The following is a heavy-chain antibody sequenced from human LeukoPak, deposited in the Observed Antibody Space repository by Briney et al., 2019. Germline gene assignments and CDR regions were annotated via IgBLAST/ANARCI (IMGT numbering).Heavy chain of an antibody. CDR1: GFTFSGSA. Sequence: GGSLRLSCAASGFTFSGSAMHWVRQASGKGLEWVGRIRSKANSYATAYAASVKGRFTISRDDSKNTAYLQMNILKTEDTAVYYCSRHAYYYASGTYYSYYGMDVWGQGTTVTVSS. CDR2: IRSKANSYAT. J-gene: IGHJ6*02. V-gene: IGHV3-73*01. D-gene: IGHD3-10*01. CDR3: SRHAYYYASGTYYSYYGMDV.